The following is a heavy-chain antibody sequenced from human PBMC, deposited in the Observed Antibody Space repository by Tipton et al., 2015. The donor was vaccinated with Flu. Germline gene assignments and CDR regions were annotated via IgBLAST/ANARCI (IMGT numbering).Heavy chain of an antibody. J-gene: IGHJ6*02. Sequence: TLSLTCAVYGGSFSGYYWSWIRQPPGKGLEWIGEINHSGSTNYNPSLKSRVTISVDTSKNQFSLKLSSVTAADTAVYYCARGDRVVVVPAAMGFLYGMDVWGQGTTVTGSS. CDR1: GGSFSGYY. CDR2: INHSGST. D-gene: IGHD2-2*01. V-gene: IGHV4-34*01. CDR3: ARGDRVVVVPAAMGFLYGMDV.